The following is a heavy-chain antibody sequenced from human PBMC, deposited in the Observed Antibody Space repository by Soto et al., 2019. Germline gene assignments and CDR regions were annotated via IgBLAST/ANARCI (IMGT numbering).Heavy chain of an antibody. CDR2: IYSSGNS. D-gene: IGHD2-15*01. J-gene: IGHJ6*03. CDR1: GASISGYY. Sequence: QVQLQESGPGLVNSSGTLSLTCTVSGASISGYYWSWIRQPPGKGLEWIGYIYSSGNSNSNPSLMSRATISVDTYKNQFSLRLRSVTAADTAMYYCARHRGDLSTPYTFYYYMDVWGKGTRVTVSS. CDR3: ARHRGDLSTPYTFYYYMDV. V-gene: IGHV4-59*08.